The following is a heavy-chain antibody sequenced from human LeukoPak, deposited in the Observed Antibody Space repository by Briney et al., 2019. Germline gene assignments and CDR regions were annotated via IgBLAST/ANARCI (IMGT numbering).Heavy chain of an antibody. D-gene: IGHD3-22*01. Sequence: GASVKVSCKASGYTFTSYDINWVRQATGQGLEWMGWMNPNSGNTGYAQKLQGRVTMTRNTSISTAYMELSSLRSEDTAVYYCARSPPYDSSGYVAFYIWGQGTMVTVPS. CDR1: GYTFTSYD. V-gene: IGHV1-8*01. CDR2: MNPNSGNT. J-gene: IGHJ3*02. CDR3: ARSPPYDSSGYVAFYI.